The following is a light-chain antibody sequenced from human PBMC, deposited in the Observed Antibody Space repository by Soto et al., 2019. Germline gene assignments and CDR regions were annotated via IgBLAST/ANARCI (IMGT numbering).Light chain of an antibody. CDR3: QQRRQWPLT. CDR1: QSVSSY. Sequence: EIVLTQSPATLSLYPGERATLSCRASQSVSSYLAWYQQKPGQAPRLLIYDASNRATGIPARFSGSGSGTDFALTISSLEPEDFAVYYCQQRRQWPLTFGGGTKVDIK. CDR2: DAS. V-gene: IGKV3-11*01. J-gene: IGKJ4*01.